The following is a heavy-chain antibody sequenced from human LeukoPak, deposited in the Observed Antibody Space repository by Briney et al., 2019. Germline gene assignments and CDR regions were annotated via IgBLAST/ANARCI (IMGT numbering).Heavy chain of an antibody. D-gene: IGHD1-7*01. Sequence: PGGSLRLSCAASGFTFSSYAMSWVRQAPGKGLEWVANIKHDGSEKYYVGSVKGRFTISRDNSKNTVYLQMNNLRAEDTAVYYCARDSGWNYVDLEYWGQGTLVTVSS. CDR1: GFTFSSYA. V-gene: IGHV3-7*01. J-gene: IGHJ4*02. CDR3: ARDSGWNYVDLEY. CDR2: IKHDGSEK.